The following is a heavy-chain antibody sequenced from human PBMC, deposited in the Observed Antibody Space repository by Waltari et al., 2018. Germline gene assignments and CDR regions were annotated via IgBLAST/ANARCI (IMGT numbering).Heavy chain of an antibody. CDR3: ATKAYYYDSSGYYYVGWFDP. CDR1: GYTLTELS. Sequence: QVQLVQSGAEVKKPGASVKVSCKVSGYTLTELSMHWVRQAPGKGLEWMGGCVPEDGETIYAQKFQGIVTMTEDTSTDPAYMELSSRRSEDTAVYYCATKAYYYDSSGYYYVGWFDPWGQGTLVTVSS. J-gene: IGHJ5*02. D-gene: IGHD3-22*01. CDR2: CVPEDGET. V-gene: IGHV1-24*01.